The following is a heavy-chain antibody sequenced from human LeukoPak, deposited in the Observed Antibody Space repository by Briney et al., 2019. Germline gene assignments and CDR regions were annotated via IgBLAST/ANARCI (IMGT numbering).Heavy chain of an antibody. CDR3: ARAVDRSSCSSTSCYLWFDP. CDR2: IIPILGIA. Sequence: ASVKVSCKASGGTFSSYAISWVRQAPGQGLEWMRRIIPILGIANYAQKFQSRVTITADKSTSTAYMELSSLRSEDTAVYYCARAVDRSSCSSTSCYLWFDPWGQGTLVTVSS. J-gene: IGHJ5*02. V-gene: IGHV1-69*04. D-gene: IGHD2-2*01. CDR1: GGTFSSYA.